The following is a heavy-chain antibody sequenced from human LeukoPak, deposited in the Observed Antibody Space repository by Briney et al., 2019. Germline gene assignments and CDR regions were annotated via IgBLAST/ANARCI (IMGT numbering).Heavy chain of an antibody. V-gene: IGHV3-74*01. D-gene: IGHD3-22*01. CDR3: ARAPSEVGGYYPEYFRH. CDR1: GFTFSRDW. Sequence: RRSLRLSCEASGFTFSRDWMPWVRQAPGQRLMWVLRIKRDGKTNYADSVKGRFTISRDNAKNTVSLQMDSLRAEDTGVYYCARAPSEVGGYYPEYFRHWGQGTLVTVSS. CDR2: IKRDGKT. J-gene: IGHJ1*01.